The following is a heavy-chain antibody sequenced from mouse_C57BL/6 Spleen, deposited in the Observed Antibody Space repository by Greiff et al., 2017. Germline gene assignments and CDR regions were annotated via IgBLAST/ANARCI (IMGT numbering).Heavy chain of an antibody. CDR1: GFTFSDYG. V-gene: IGHV5-17*01. D-gene: IGHD1-1*01. Sequence: EVKLMESGGGLVKPGGSLKLSCAASGFTFSDYGMHWVRQAPGKGLEWVAYISSGSSTIYYADTVKGRFTISRDNAKNTLFLQMTSLRAEDTAMYYCARKSTVVPMDYWGQGTSVTVSS. J-gene: IGHJ4*01. CDR3: ARKSTVVPMDY. CDR2: ISSGSSTI.